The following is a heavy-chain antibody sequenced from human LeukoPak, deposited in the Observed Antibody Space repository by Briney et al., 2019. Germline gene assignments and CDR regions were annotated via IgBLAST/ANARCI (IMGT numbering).Heavy chain of an antibody. CDR1: GFTFSSIW. V-gene: IGHV3-7*01. J-gene: IGHJ3*02. CDR2: INPDGSEK. CDR3: ARPGIAGGAFDI. D-gene: IGHD1-26*01. Sequence: GGSLRLSCAASGFTFSSIWMSWVRQVPGKGLEWVGNINPDGSEKYYVDSVEGRFTISRDNSKNSMYLQMNSLRGEDTAVYYCARPGIAGGAFDIWGQGTVVIVSS.